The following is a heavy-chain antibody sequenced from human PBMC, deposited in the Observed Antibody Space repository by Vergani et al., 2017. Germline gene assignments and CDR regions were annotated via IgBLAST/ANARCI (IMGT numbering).Heavy chain of an antibody. D-gene: IGHD1-1*01. Sequence: QITLKESGPALVKPTQTLTLTCSFSGVSLSTSGMRVSWIRQPPGKALEWLARIAWDDDKFYSTSLKTRLTISKDTSKNQVVLTMTNMDPVDTATYYCARISASTTQFDYWGQGTLVTVSS. CDR2: IAWDDDK. J-gene: IGHJ4*02. CDR1: GVSLSTSGMR. V-gene: IGHV2-70*04. CDR3: ARISASTTQFDY.